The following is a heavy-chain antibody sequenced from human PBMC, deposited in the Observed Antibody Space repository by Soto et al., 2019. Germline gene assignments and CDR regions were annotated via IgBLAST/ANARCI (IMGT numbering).Heavy chain of an antibody. CDR3: AKDRVTIFGVVNHYYYYYGMDV. CDR1: GFTFNSYG. CDR2: ISYDGSNK. J-gene: IGHJ6*02. Sequence: GGSLRLSCAASGFTFNSYGMHWVRQAPGKGLEWVAVISYDGSNKYYADSVKGRFTISRDNSKNTLYLQMNSLRAEDTAVYYCAKDRVTIFGVVNHYYYYYGMDVWGQGTTVTVSS. V-gene: IGHV3-30*18. D-gene: IGHD3-3*01.